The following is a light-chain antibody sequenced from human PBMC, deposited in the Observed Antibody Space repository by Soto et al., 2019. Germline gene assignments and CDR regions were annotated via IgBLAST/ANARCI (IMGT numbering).Light chain of an antibody. V-gene: IGKV1-5*03. CDR1: QSISSW. J-gene: IGKJ2*02. CDR2: KAS. Sequence: DIQLTQSPSTLSAFVGDRVTITCRASQSISSWLAWYQQKPGKAPKLLIHKASRLESGVPSRFSGSGSGTEFTLTISSLQPDDFATYFCQQYNTFSPSTFGQGTKLEIK. CDR3: QQYNTFSPST.